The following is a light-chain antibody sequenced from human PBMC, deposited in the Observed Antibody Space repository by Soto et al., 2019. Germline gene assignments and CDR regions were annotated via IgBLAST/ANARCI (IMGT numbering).Light chain of an antibody. CDR2: EVS. J-gene: IGLJ1*01. V-gene: IGLV2-23*02. Sequence: QSVLTQPASVSGSPGHSITISCTGTSSDVGSYNFVSWYQQHPGKAPKLMIYEVSKRPSGVSNGFSGSKSGNTASLTISGLQAEDEADYYCCSYAGSYTYVFGTGTKVTVL. CDR3: CSYAGSYTYV. CDR1: SSDVGSYNF.